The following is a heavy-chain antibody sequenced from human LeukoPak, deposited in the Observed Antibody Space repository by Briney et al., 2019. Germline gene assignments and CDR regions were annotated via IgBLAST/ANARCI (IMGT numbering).Heavy chain of an antibody. CDR1: GGSISSYY. V-gene: IGHV4-59*08. Sequence: PSETLSLTCTVSGGSISSYYWSWIRQPPGKGLEWIGYIYYSGSTNYNPSLKSRVTISVDTSKNQFSLKLSSVTAADTAVYYCARSLDDGDYPLYGMDVWGQGTTVTVSS. D-gene: IGHD4-17*01. CDR3: ARSLDDGDYPLYGMDV. CDR2: IYYSGST. J-gene: IGHJ6*02.